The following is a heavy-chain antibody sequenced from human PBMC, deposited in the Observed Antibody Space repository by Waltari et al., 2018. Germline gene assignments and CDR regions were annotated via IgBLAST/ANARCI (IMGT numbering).Heavy chain of an antibody. D-gene: IGHD7-27*01. CDR2: IESDESRT. CDR3: VRDEPGDGLDY. CDR1: GFTFSRYW. Sequence: EVQLVESGGALVQPGGSLRLSCPTSGFTFSRYWMHWVRQAPGEGLMWVSHIESDESRTTYADAVKGRFTISRDNAKNTVYLQMNSLKDEDTAVYYCVRDEPGDGLDYWGQGTRVTVSS. J-gene: IGHJ4*02. V-gene: IGHV3-74*03.